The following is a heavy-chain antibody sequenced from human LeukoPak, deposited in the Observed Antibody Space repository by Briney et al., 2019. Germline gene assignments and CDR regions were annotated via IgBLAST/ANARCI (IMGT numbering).Heavy chain of an antibody. CDR3: AKDGQGALWSARYYMDV. J-gene: IGHJ6*03. CDR2: ISYDGSNK. V-gene: IGHV3-30*18. Sequence: PGGSLRLSCAASGFTFSSYGMHWVRQAPGKGLEWEAVISYDGSNKYYADSVKGRFTISRDSSKNTLYLQMNSLRAEDTAVYYCAKDGQGALWSARYYMDVWGKGTTVTVSS. D-gene: IGHD3-16*01. CDR1: GFTFSSYG.